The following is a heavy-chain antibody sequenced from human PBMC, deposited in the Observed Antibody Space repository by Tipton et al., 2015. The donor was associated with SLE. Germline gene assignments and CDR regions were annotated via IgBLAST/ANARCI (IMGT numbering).Heavy chain of an antibody. CDR3: ARYSYFAAAFDI. J-gene: IGHJ3*02. Sequence: TLSLTCTVSGGSMTTGNYFWTWIRQPAGKGPEYIGRIYSTGDINYNPALKSRVTILADTSKDQFSLKLSSVTAADTAMYYCARYSYFAAAFDIRGQGTLVTVSS. CDR1: GGSMTTGNYF. D-gene: IGHD5-18*01. CDR2: IYSTGDI. V-gene: IGHV4-61*02.